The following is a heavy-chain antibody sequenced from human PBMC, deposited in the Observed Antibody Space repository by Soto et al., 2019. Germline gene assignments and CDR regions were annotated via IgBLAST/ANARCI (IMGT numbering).Heavy chain of an antibody. CDR3: ATEVIYYDSSGYWTVVGDTLDI. J-gene: IGHJ3*02. CDR1: CISFNSAR. V-gene: IGHV3-15*07. CDR2: DKSKADGGTT. Sequence: GGAPRPSFAAPCISFNSARVSWVRQAPREGGEWGGRDKSKADGGTTDYAAPVKGRFTISRDDSKNTLYLQMNSLKTEDTAVYYCATEVIYYDSSGYWTVVGDTLDIWGQGTMVTVSS. D-gene: IGHD3-22*01.